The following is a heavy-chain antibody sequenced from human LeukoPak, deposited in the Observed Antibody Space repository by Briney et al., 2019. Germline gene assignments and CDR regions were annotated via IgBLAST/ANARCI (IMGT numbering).Heavy chain of an antibody. V-gene: IGHV1-69*05. J-gene: IGHJ3*02. D-gene: IGHD3-22*01. Sequence: GSSVKVSCKASGGTFSSYAISWVRQAPGQGLEWMGGIIPIFGTANYAQKFQGRVTITTDESTSTAYMELSSLRSEDTAVYYCARETYYYDSSGINNDAFDIWGQGTMVTVSS. CDR2: IIPIFGTA. CDR1: GGTFSSYA. CDR3: ARETYYYDSSGINNDAFDI.